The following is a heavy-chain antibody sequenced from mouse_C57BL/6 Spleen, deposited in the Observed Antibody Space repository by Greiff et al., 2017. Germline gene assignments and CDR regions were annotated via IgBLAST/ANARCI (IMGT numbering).Heavy chain of an antibody. V-gene: IGHV1-26*01. Sequence: EVQLQQSGPELVKPGASVKISCKASGYTFTDYYMNWVKQSHGKSLEWIGDINPNNGGTSYNQKFKGKATLTVDKSSSTAYMELRSLTSEDSAVYYCARWATVVATDFDYWGQGTTLTVSS. CDR1: GYTFTDYY. J-gene: IGHJ2*01. CDR2: INPNNGGT. D-gene: IGHD1-1*01. CDR3: ARWATVVATDFDY.